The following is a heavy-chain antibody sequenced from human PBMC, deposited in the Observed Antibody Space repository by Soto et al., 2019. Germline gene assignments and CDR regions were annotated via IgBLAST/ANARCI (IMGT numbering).Heavy chain of an antibody. CDR3: LSIMLVDWCLINVNLYSIDV. Sequence: GGSLRLSCVASGFSLSDYAVNWVRQAPGKGLEWVSFISSDSRTIYYADSVEGRFTVSRDNARNSVSLQMDSLRDEDAAVYFCLSIMLVDWCLINVNLYSIDVWGQGTPVTVSS. CDR1: GFSLSDYA. D-gene: IGHD2-21*01. J-gene: IGHJ6*02. V-gene: IGHV3-48*02. CDR2: ISSDSRTI.